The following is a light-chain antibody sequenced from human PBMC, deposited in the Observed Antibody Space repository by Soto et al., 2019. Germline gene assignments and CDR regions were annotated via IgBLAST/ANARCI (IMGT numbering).Light chain of an antibody. CDR1: QSVSSY. CDR2: DAS. J-gene: IGKJ2*01. V-gene: IGKV3-11*01. Sequence: EIVLTQSPATLSLSPGERATLSCRASQSVSSYLAWYQQKPGQAPRLLIYDASNRATGIPARFSGSVSGTDFTLTIISLEPEDFAVYYCQQRSNWPLYTFGQGTKLEIK. CDR3: QQRSNWPLYT.